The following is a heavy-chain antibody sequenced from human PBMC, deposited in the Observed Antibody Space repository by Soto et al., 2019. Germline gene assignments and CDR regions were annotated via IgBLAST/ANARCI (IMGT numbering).Heavy chain of an antibody. V-gene: IGHV3-48*01. CDR3: ARIANHDYGDYVGDY. Sequence: GGSLRLSCAASGFTFSSYSMNWVRQAPGKGLEWVSYISSSSSTIYYADSVKGRFTISRDNAKNSLYLQMNSLRAEDTAVYYCARIANHDYGDYVGDYWGQGTLVTVSS. CDR1: GFTFSSYS. CDR2: ISSSSSTI. D-gene: IGHD4-17*01. J-gene: IGHJ4*02.